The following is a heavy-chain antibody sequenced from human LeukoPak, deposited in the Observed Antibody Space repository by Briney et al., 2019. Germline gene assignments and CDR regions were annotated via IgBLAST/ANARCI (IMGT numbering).Heavy chain of an antibody. CDR1: GGSCSGYY. CDR3: ARGVNYYGSGSPSGY. V-gene: IGHV4-34*01. CDR2: INHSGST. J-gene: IGHJ4*02. Sequence: TSETLSLTCAVYGGSCSGYYWSWIRQPPGKGLEWIGEINHSGSTNYNPSLKSRVTISVDTSKNQFSLKLSSVTAADTAVYYCARGVNYYGSGSPSGYWGQGTLVTVSS. D-gene: IGHD3-10*01.